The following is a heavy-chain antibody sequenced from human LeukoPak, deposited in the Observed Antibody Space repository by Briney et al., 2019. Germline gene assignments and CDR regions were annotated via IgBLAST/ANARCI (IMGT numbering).Heavy chain of an antibody. CDR3: ARDLDFWSGYYDY. V-gene: IGHV3-48*03. Sequence: GGSLRLSCAVSGFTCNDHEMNWVRQAPGKGLEWVSYISISETSIYYADSVKGRFTISRDNAKNTLYLQMNSLRAEDTAVYYCARDLDFWSGYYDYWGQGTLVTVSS. CDR1: GFTCNDHE. CDR2: ISISETSI. D-gene: IGHD3-3*01. J-gene: IGHJ4*02.